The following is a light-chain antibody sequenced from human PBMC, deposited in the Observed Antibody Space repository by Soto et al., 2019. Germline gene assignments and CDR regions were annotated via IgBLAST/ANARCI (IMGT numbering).Light chain of an antibody. Sequence: QAVVAQPPSVSGAPGQRVTISCTGISSSSGADYDVHWYQQLPGRAPKLLIYGNTNRPSGVPDRFSGSKSGTAASLAITGLQAEDEADYYCQSYDSSLRGYVFGTGTKLTVL. CDR3: QSYDSSLRGYV. J-gene: IGLJ1*01. CDR1: SSSSGADYD. V-gene: IGLV1-40*01. CDR2: GNT.